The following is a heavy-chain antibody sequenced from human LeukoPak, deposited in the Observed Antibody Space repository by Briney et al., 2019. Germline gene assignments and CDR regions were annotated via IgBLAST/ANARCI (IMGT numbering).Heavy chain of an antibody. CDR2: ISGSSSDI. V-gene: IGHV3-21*01. CDR3: ARRGYYDSSGYDY. CDR1: GFTFSSYG. D-gene: IGHD3-22*01. J-gene: IGHJ4*02. Sequence: GGSLRLSCAASGFTFSSYGMSWVRQAPGKGLEWVSSISGSSSDIYYADSVKGRFTISRDNAKNSLYLQMNSLRAEDTAVYYCARRGYYDSSGYDYWGQGTLVTVSS.